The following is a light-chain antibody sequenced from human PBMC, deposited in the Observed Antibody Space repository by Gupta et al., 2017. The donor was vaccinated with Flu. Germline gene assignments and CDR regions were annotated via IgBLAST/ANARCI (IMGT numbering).Light chain of an antibody. V-gene: IGKV1-5*03. CDR1: QSSDSW. Sequence: DIQMNQSPSTLSASVGDRVTITCRASQSSDSWLAWYQQKPGKAPKLLIYKASNLESGVPSRFSGSGSGTEFTLTISSLQPDDFATYYCQQYRSYPWTFGQGTTVEIQ. J-gene: IGKJ1*01. CDR3: QQYRSYPWT. CDR2: KAS.